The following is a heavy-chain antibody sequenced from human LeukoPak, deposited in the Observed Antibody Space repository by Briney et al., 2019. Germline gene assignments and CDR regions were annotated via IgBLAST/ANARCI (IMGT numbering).Heavy chain of an antibody. V-gene: IGHV1-24*01. CDR1: GSTLTEFS. D-gene: IGHD2-21*01. CDR2: FVPEDDET. J-gene: IGHJ4*02. CDR3: ATIAPRDLFDS. Sequence: ASVKVSCKVSGSTLTEFSIHWVRQAPGKGLEWMGGFVPEDDETIYAQSSQGRVTMTEDTSTDTAYMELSSLRSEDTAMYYCATIAPRDLFDSWGQGTLVTVSS.